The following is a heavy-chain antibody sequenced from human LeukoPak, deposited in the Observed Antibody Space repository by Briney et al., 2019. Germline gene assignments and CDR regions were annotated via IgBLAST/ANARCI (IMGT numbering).Heavy chain of an antibody. Sequence: SETLSLTCTVSGGSISSYYWSWIRQPPGKGLEWIGYIYYSGSTNYNPSLKSRVTISVDTSKNQFSLKLSSVTAADTAVYYCAREVTQRRYYFDYWGQGTLVTVSS. J-gene: IGHJ4*02. CDR3: AREVTQRRYYFDY. V-gene: IGHV4-59*12. CDR1: GGSISSYY. D-gene: IGHD2-21*02. CDR2: IYYSGST.